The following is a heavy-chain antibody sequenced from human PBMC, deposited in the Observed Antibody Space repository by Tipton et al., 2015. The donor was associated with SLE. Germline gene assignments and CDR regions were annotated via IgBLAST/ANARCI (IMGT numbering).Heavy chain of an antibody. CDR1: GDSITSSSYY. D-gene: IGHD6-13*01. Sequence: GLVKPSETLSLTCTVSGDSITSSSYYWGWIRQPPGKGLEWIGYIYYSGNTNYNPSLKSRVTLSVDTSKNHFSLRLSSVTAADTAVYYCATDGGAAAESYNYYMDVWGIGTTVTVSS. J-gene: IGHJ6*03. CDR2: IYYSGNT. CDR3: ATDGGAAAESYNYYMDV. V-gene: IGHV4-61*05.